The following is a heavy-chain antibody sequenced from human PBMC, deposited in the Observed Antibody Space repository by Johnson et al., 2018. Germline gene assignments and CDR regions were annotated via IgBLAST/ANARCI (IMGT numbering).Heavy chain of an antibody. CDR3: ARDNIAAAGPAFDI. CDR1: GFTFSSYS. V-gene: IGHV3-21*01. CDR2: ISSSSSYI. J-gene: IGHJ3*02. Sequence: VQLQESGGGLVKPGGSLRLSCAASGFTFSSYSMNWVRQAPGKGLEWVSSISSSSSYIYYADSVKGRFTISRDNAKNSLYRQMHSLRAEDTAVYYCARDNIAAAGPAFDIWGQGTMVTVSS. D-gene: IGHD6-13*01.